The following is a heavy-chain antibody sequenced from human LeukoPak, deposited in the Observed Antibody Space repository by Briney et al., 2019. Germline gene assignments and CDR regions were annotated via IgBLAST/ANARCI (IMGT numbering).Heavy chain of an antibody. J-gene: IGHJ4*02. CDR1: EFTFSSYW. V-gene: IGHV3-74*01. CDR2: VNSDGIIT. Sequence: GGSLRLSCAASEFTFSSYWMSWVRQAPGKGLVWVSRVNSDGIITTYAESVKGRFTISRDNAENTLYLQMSSLRAEDTAVYYCARVNYDSSGYYRSAPFDYWGQGTLVTVSS. CDR3: ARVNYDSSGYYRSAPFDY. D-gene: IGHD3-22*01.